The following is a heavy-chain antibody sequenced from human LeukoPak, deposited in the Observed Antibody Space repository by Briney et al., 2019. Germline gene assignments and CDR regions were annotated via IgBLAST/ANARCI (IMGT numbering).Heavy chain of an antibody. CDR2: IYYSGST. D-gene: IGHD3-22*01. CDR3: ARGYYYDSSGYVFDY. V-gene: IGHV4-59*01. CDR1: GGSISSYH. Sequence: SEALSLTCTVSGGSISSYHWSWIRQPPGKGLEWIGYIYYSGSTNYNPSLKSRATISVDTSKNQFSLKLSSVTAADTAVYYCARGYYYDSSGYVFDYWGQGTLVTVSS. J-gene: IGHJ4*02.